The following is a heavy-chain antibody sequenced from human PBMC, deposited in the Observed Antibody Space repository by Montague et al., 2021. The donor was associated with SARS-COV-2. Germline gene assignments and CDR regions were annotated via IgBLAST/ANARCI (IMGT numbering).Heavy chain of an antibody. J-gene: IGHJ4*02. Sequence: SETLSLTCAVSGGSISSSNWWSWVRQPPGKGLEWIGEIYHSGSTNYNPSLKSRVTISVDKSKNQFSLKLSSVTAADTAVYYCVRDSSGWSRFDYWGQGTLVTVSS. CDR2: IYHSGST. CDR1: GGSISSSNW. D-gene: IGHD6-19*01. V-gene: IGHV4-4*02. CDR3: VRDSSGWSRFDY.